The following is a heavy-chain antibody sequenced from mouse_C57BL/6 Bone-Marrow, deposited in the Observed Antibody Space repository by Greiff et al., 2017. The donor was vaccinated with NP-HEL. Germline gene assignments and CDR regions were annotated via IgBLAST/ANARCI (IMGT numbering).Heavy chain of an antibody. J-gene: IGHJ3*01. CDR3: ARSNYGSISWFAD. Sequence: DVQLVESGPELVKPGDSVKISCKASGYSFTGYFMNWVMQSHGKSLEWIGRINPYNGDTFYNQKFKGKATLTVDKSSSTAHMELRSLTSEDSAVYYCARSNYGSISWFADWGQGTLVTVSA. V-gene: IGHV1-20*01. CDR2: INPYNGDT. D-gene: IGHD1-1*01. CDR1: GYSFTGYF.